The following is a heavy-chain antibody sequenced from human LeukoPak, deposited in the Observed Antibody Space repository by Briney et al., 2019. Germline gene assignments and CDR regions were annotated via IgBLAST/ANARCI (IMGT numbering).Heavy chain of an antibody. CDR1: GFTFSSYA. CDR2: ISYDGSNK. CDR3: ARDGALDY. V-gene: IGHV3-30-3*01. J-gene: IGHJ4*02. Sequence: PGRSLRLSCAASGFTFSSYAMHWVRQAPGKGLEWVAVISYDGSNKYYADSVKGRFTISRDNSENTLYLQMNSLRAEDTAVYYCARDGALDYWGQGTLVTVSS. D-gene: IGHD3-16*01.